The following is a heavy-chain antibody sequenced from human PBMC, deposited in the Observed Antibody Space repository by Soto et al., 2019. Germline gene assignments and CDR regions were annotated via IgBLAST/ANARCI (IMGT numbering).Heavy chain of an antibody. CDR3: AGYFWSGQRGPP. CDR1: GYTFTGYY. CDR2: INPNSGGT. J-gene: IGHJ5*02. V-gene: IGHV1-2*04. Sequence: ASVKVSCKASGYTFTGYYMHWVRQAPGQGLEWMGWINPNSGGTNYAQKFQGWVTMTRDTSISTAYMELSRLRSDDTAVYYCAGYFWSGQRGPPWGQGTLVTVSS. D-gene: IGHD3-3*01.